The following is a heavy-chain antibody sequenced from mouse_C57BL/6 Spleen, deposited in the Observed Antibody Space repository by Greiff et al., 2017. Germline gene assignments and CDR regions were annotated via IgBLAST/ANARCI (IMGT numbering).Heavy chain of an antibody. CDR1: GYTFTDYN. J-gene: IGHJ3*01. V-gene: IGHV1-22*01. CDR2: INPNNGGT. Sequence: VQLKESGPELVKPGASVKMSCKASGYTFTDYNMHWVKQSHGKSLEWIGYINPNNGGTSYNQKFKGKATLTVNKSSSTAYMELRSLTSEDSAVYYCASGNERFAYWGQGTLVTVSA. D-gene: IGHD4-1*01. CDR3: ASGNERFAY.